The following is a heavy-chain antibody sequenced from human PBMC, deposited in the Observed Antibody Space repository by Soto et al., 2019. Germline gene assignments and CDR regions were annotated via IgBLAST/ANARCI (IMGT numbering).Heavy chain of an antibody. J-gene: IGHJ4*02. V-gene: IGHV4-34*01. CDR3: ARVGVSYVVVVAAPGYFDY. D-gene: IGHD2-15*01. CDR1: GGSFSGYY. CDR2: INHSGST. Sequence: SETLSLTCAVYGGSFSGYYWSWIRQPPGKGLEWIGEINHSGSTNYNPSLKSRVTISVDTSKNQFSLKLSSVTAADTAVYYCARVGVSYVVVVAAPGYFDYWGQGTLVTVSS.